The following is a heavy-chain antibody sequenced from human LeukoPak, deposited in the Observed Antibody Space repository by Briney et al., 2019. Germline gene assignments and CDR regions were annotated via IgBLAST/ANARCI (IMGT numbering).Heavy chain of an antibody. J-gene: IGHJ5*02. V-gene: IGHV1-2*04. Sequence: GASVKVSCKASGYTFTGYYMHWVRQAPGQGLEWMGWINPNSGGTNYAQKFQGWVTMTRDTSISTAYMELSRLRSDDTAVYYCARSPPPEDYYDSSGYYYGVNWFDPWGQGTLVTVSS. D-gene: IGHD3-22*01. CDR3: ARSPPPEDYYDSSGYYYGVNWFDP. CDR1: GYTFTGYY. CDR2: INPNSGGT.